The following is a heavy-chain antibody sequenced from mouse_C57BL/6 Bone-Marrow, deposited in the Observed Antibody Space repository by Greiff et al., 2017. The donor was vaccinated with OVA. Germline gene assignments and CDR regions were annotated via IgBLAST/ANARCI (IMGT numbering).Heavy chain of an antibody. CDR1: GYTFTDYE. CDR2: IDPETGGT. Sequence: QVQLQQSGAELVRPGASVTLSCKASGYTFTDYEMHWVKPTPVHGLEWIGAIDPETGGTAYNQKFKGKAILTADKSSSTAYMELRSLTSEDSAVYYCTRLGAWYFDVWGTGTTVTVSS. V-gene: IGHV1-15*01. D-gene: IGHD4-1*01. CDR3: TRLGAWYFDV. J-gene: IGHJ1*03.